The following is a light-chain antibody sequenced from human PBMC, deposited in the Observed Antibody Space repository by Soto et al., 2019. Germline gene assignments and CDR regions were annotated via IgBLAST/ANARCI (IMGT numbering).Light chain of an antibody. CDR1: PSVSGSN. V-gene: IGKV3-20*01. Sequence: EIVFTQSPCTLSLSQGERATLSCRASPSVSGSNLAWYQQKPGQAPRLVIYGASSRATGIPDRFSGSGSGTDFTLTISRLEPEDFAVYYCQQYNNWPQTFGQGTRWMS. J-gene: IGKJ1*01. CDR2: GAS. CDR3: QQYNNWPQT.